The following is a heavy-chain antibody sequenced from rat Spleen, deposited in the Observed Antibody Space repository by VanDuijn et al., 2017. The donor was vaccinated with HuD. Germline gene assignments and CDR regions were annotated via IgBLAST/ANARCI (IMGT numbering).Heavy chain of an antibody. Sequence: QVQLKESGPGLVQPSQTLSLTCTVSGFSLISNSLHWVRQPPGKGLEWMGVIWGNGNTNYNSALKSRLSISRDTSKSQVFLKMNSLQTEDTAIYYCTRDLTGSWGVMDAWGQGASVTVSS. D-gene: IGHD5-1*01. V-gene: IGHV2-13*01. CDR1: GFSLISNS. J-gene: IGHJ4*01. CDR3: TRDLTGSWGVMDA. CDR2: IWGNGNT.